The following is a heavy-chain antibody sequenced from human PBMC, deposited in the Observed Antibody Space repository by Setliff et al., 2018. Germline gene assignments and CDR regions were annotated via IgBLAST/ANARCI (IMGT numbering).Heavy chain of an antibody. Sequence: SETLSLTCSVSGYSISSGFSWVWIRQSPGKGLEWIGRILFSGDTYYNPSLNSRVTISADTSKNQFSLNLSSVTAADTAVYYCARDNRARHYMDVWGKGTTVTVSS. D-gene: IGHD3-10*01. CDR2: ILFSGDT. V-gene: IGHV4-38-2*02. J-gene: IGHJ6*03. CDR1: GYSISSGFS. CDR3: ARDNRARHYMDV.